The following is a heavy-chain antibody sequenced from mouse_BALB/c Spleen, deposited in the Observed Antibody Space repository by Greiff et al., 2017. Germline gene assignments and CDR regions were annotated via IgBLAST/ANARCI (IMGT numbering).Heavy chain of an antibody. CDR3: ARPLGGSSLDYAMDY. CDR1: GYTFTEYI. CDR2: FYPGSGSI. J-gene: IGHJ4*01. D-gene: IGHD1-1*01. V-gene: IGHV1-62-2*01. Sequence: VQLQQSGAGLVKPGASVKLSCKASGYTFTEYIIHWVKQRSGQGLEWIGWFYPGSGSIKYNEKFKDKATLTADKSSSTVYMELSRLTSEDSAVYFCARPLGGSSLDYAMDYWGQGTSVTVSS.